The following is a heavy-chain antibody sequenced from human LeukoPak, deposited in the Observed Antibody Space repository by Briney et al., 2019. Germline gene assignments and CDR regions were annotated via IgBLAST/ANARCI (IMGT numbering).Heavy chain of an antibody. J-gene: IGHJ5*02. CDR2: LTGYGGA. CDR3: AKGAAAGKVDWFDP. D-gene: IGHD6-13*01. Sequence: GGSLRLSCEASGLSFTNYAMMWVRQAPGKGLQWISTLTGYGGAYYADSGEGRFIISRDISKNTMFLQMYSLRAEDTAVYYCAKGAAAGKVDWFDPWGQGTLLSLS. V-gene: IGHV3-23*01. CDR1: GLSFTNYA.